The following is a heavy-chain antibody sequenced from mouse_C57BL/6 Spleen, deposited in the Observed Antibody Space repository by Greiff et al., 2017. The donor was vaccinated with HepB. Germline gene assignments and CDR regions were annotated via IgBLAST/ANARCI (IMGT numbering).Heavy chain of an antibody. V-gene: IGHV1-50*01. J-gene: IGHJ3*01. Sequence: VQLQQPGAELVKPGASVKLSCKASGYTFTSYWMQWVKQRPGQGLEWIGEIDPSDSYTNYNQKFKGKATLTVDTSSSTAYMQLSSLTSEDSAVYYCARGTTVASAYWGQGTLVTVSA. CDR2: IDPSDSYT. CDR3: ARGTTVASAY. D-gene: IGHD1-1*01. CDR1: GYTFTSYW.